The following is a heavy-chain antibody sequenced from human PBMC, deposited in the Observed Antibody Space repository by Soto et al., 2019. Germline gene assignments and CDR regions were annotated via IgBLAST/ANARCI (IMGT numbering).Heavy chain of an antibody. CDR3: ARDRGLGYCSSISCYVDY. V-gene: IGHV3-30-3*01. J-gene: IGHJ4*02. Sequence: QVQLVESGGGVVQPGRSLRLSCAASGFTFSSHAMNWVRQAPGKGLEWVAVISYDGSNKYYADSVKGRFTISRDDSRNTLHLQMNSLRAEDTAVYYCARDRGLGYCSSISCYVDYWGQGTLVTVSS. CDR1: GFTFSSHA. CDR2: ISYDGSNK. D-gene: IGHD2-2*01.